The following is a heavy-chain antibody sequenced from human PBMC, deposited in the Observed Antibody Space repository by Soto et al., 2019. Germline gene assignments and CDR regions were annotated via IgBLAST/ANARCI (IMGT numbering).Heavy chain of an antibody. D-gene: IGHD3-9*01. J-gene: IGHJ4*02. CDR3: TKPPRSGTGSGY. V-gene: IGHV4-4*02. CDR2: IIYSGRT. Sequence: SETLSLTCTVSGDSIINNNWCCWVRHPPGKGLEWIGSIIYSGRTNYNPSLKSRVTISVDTSKNQFSLKLSSVTAEDTALYYCTKPPRSGTGSGYWGQGTLVTVSS. CDR1: GDSIINNNWC.